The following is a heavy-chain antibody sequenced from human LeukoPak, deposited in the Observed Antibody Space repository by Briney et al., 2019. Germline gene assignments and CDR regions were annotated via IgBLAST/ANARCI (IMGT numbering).Heavy chain of an antibody. Sequence: PGGSLRLSCAASGFTFSSHWMHWVRHGPGKGLVCVARIKSDGTYTDYADSVKGRFTISRDNAENTLDLQMNSLKTEDTAVYYCTTDLASGGGWYNAFDIWGQGTMVTVSS. J-gene: IGHJ3*02. CDR1: GFTFSSHW. CDR2: IKSDGTYT. D-gene: IGHD6-19*01. V-gene: IGHV3-74*01. CDR3: TTDLASGGGWYNAFDI.